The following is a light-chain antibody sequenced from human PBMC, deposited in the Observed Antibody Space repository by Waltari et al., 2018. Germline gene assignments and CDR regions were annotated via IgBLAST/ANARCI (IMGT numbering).Light chain of an antibody. CDR2: KAS. J-gene: IGKJ1*01. CDR3: LQYSNIPWT. V-gene: IGKV1-5*03. CDR1: QSITRW. Sequence: DIQMTQSPSSLSASVGDTVTITCRASQSITRWLEWYQQKPGKAPKLLISKASNLQSGVPLRFTGSGSGTEFTLMISSLQPEDFASYFCLQYSNIPWTVGQGTKVEIK.